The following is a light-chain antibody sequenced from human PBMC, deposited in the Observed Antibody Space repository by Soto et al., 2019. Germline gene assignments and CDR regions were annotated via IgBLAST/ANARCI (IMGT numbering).Light chain of an antibody. V-gene: IGLV2-23*01. CDR3: CSYAGSSTLV. CDR1: SSDVGSYKF. J-gene: IGLJ2*01. Sequence: QSALTQPASVSGSPGQSITISCTGTSSDVGSYKFVSWYQHHPGKAPKLMIYEGSKRPSGVSYRFSGSKSGNTASLTISELQAEDEADYYCCSYAGSSTLVFGGGTKLTVL. CDR2: EGS.